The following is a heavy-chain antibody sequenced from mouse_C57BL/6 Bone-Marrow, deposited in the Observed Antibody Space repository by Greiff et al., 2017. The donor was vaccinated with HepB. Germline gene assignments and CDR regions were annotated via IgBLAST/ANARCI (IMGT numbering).Heavy chain of an antibody. CDR3: ARDYYGSYYAMDY. CDR2: INPGSGGT. D-gene: IGHD1-1*01. Sequence: VQLQQSGAELVRPGTSVKVSCKASGYAFTNYLIEWVKQSPGQGLEWIGVINPGSGGTNYNEKFKGKATLTADKSSSTAYMQLSSLTSEDSAVYFCARDYYGSYYAMDYWGQGTSVTVSS. V-gene: IGHV1-54*01. CDR1: GYAFTNYL. J-gene: IGHJ4*01.